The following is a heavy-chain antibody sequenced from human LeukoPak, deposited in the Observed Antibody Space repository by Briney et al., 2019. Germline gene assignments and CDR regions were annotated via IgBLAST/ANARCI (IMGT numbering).Heavy chain of an antibody. CDR1: GGSISSSSYY. J-gene: IGHJ4*02. V-gene: IGHV4-39*07. CDR3: ASSPYSSSSY. D-gene: IGHD6-13*01. CDR2: IYYSGST. Sequence: SETLSLTCTVSGGSISSSSYYWDWIRQPPGKGLEWIGSIYYSGSTYYNPSLKSRVTISVDTSKNQFSLKLSSVTAADTAVYYCASSPYSSSSYWGQGTLVTVSS.